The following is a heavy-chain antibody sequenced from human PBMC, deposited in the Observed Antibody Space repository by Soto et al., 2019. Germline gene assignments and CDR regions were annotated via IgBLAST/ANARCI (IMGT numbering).Heavy chain of an antibody. D-gene: IGHD3-22*01. J-gene: IGHJ4*02. V-gene: IGHV3-7*01. Sequence: PGGSLRLSCAVSGFTFSDYWMSWVRQAPGKGLEWVANIKQDGNEKYYVDSVKGRFTISRDNAKNSLYLQMNSLRAEDTAVYYCARDLRSWLLLCLDYWGQGTLVTVSS. CDR3: ARDLRSWLLLCLDY. CDR1: GFTFSDYW. CDR2: IKQDGNEK.